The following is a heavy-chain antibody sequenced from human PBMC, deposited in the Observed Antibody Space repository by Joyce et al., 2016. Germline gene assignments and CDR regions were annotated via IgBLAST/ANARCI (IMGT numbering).Heavy chain of an antibody. V-gene: IGHV1-2*02. CDR3: ARVTDYYDSSGYYSLGY. D-gene: IGHD3-22*01. Sequence: QVLLVQSGAEVKKPGASVKVSCKASGYTFTNYFIHWVRQGPGQGLEWMGWSNPNIGGTMYAQNFQGRVTMTSDTSVSTVYMELSRLRSDDTAVYYCARVTDYYDSSGYYSLGYWGQGTLVTVSS. J-gene: IGHJ4*02. CDR2: SNPNIGGT. CDR1: GYTFTNYF.